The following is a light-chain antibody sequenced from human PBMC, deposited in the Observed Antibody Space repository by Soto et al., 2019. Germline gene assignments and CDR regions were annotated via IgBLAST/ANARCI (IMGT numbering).Light chain of an antibody. J-gene: IGKJ5*01. Sequence: EIVLTQSPATLSLSPGERATLSCRASQSVSSYLAWYQQKPGQAPRLLIYDASNRATGIPARFSGSGSGTDFPLTISSLEPEDFAVYYCQQRSNWPPKITFCQGTRLEIK. CDR1: QSVSSY. V-gene: IGKV3-11*01. CDR2: DAS. CDR3: QQRSNWPPKIT.